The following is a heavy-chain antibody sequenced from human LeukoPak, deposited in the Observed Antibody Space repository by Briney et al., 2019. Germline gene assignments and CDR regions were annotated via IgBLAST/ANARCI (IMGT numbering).Heavy chain of an antibody. CDR3: ARGDYYDSSGYYRGLGYFDY. Sequence: PSETLSLTCTVSGGSISSYYWSWIRQPPGKGLEWIGYIYYSGSTNYNPSLKSRVTISVDTSKNQFSLKLSSGTAADTAVYYCARGDYYDSSGYYRGLGYFDYWGQGTLVTVSS. V-gene: IGHV4-59*01. J-gene: IGHJ4*02. CDR1: GGSISSYY. D-gene: IGHD3-22*01. CDR2: IYYSGST.